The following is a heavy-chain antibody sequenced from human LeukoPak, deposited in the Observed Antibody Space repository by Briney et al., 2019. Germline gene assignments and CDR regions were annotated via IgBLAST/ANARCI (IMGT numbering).Heavy chain of an antibody. Sequence: SETLSLTCAVSGYSISSGYYWGWIRQPPGKGLEWIGSIYHSGSTYYNPSLKSRVTISVDTSKNQFPLKLSSVTAADTAVYYCARHIEGFIAVAGFDYRGQGTLVTVSS. J-gene: IGHJ4*02. V-gene: IGHV4-38-2*01. CDR2: IYHSGST. CDR1: GYSISSGYY. CDR3: ARHIEGFIAVAGFDY. D-gene: IGHD6-19*01.